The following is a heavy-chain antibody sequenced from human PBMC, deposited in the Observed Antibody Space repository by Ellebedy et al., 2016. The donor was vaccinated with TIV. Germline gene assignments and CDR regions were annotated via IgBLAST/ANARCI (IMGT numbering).Heavy chain of an antibody. Sequence: GESLKISCAASGFTFDDYAMHWVRQAPGKGLEWVSLITGDGGATYYADSVKGRFTISRDNSRNSLYLQMNSLRTDDTALYYCSKDTAFSLAYGMDVWGQGTTVTVSS. CDR3: SKDTAFSLAYGMDV. CDR2: ITGDGGAT. V-gene: IGHV3-43*02. CDR1: GFTFDDYA. J-gene: IGHJ6*02.